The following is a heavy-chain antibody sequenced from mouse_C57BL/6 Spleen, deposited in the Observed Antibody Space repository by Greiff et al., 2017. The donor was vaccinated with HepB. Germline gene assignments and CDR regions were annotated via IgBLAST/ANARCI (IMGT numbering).Heavy chain of an antibody. Sequence: EVKLQQSGGGLVQPGGSMKLSCVASGFTFSNYWMNWVRQSPEKGLEWVAQIRLKSDNYATHYAESVKGRFTISRDDSKSSVYLQMNNLRAEDTGIYYCTEGAWDAMDYWGQGTSVTVSS. CDR2: IRLKSDNYAT. D-gene: IGHD4-1*01. CDR1: GFTFSNYW. V-gene: IGHV6-3*01. CDR3: TEGAWDAMDY. J-gene: IGHJ4*01.